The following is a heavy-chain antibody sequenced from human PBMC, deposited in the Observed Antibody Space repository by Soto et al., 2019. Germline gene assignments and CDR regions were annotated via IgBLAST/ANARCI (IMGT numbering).Heavy chain of an antibody. Sequence: ASVKVSCKASGGTFSSYAISWVRQAPGKGLEWMGGIIPISGTANYAQKFQGRVTITADESTSTAYMELSSLRSEDTAVYYCARAKGSSGPFDYWGQGTLVTVSS. V-gene: IGHV1-69*13. CDR2: IIPISGTA. CDR3: ARAKGSSGPFDY. D-gene: IGHD3-22*01. J-gene: IGHJ4*02. CDR1: GGTFSSYA.